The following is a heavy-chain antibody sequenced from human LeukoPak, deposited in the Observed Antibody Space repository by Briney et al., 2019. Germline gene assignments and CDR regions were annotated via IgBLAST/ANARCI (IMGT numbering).Heavy chain of an antibody. Sequence: SETLSLTCTVSGASISGYYWSWVRQPPGKGLGWIGYIYDSGSTNYNPSLKSRVTISVDTSKNQFSLKLSSVTAADTAVYFCARGGSGYDSFYYYGMDVWGQGTTVTVSS. CDR3: ARGGSGYDSFYYYGMDV. CDR1: GASISGYY. CDR2: IYDSGST. J-gene: IGHJ6*02. D-gene: IGHD5-12*01. V-gene: IGHV4-59*01.